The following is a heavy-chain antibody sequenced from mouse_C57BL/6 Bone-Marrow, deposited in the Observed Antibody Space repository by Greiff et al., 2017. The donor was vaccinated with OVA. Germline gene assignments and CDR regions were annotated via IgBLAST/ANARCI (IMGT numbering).Heavy chain of an antibody. Sequence: QVQLQQPGAELVKPGASVKLSCKASGYTFTSYWMQWVKQRPGQGLEWIGEIDPSDSYTNYNQKLKGKATLTVDTSSSTAYMQLSSLTSEDSAVYYCARYGYDENYFDDWGQGTTLTVSS. V-gene: IGHV1-50*01. J-gene: IGHJ2*01. CDR2: IDPSDSYT. CDR1: GYTFTSYW. D-gene: IGHD2-2*01. CDR3: ARYGYDENYFDD.